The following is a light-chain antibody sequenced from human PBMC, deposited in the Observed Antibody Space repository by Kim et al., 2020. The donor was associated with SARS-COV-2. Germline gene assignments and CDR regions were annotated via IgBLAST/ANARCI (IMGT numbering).Light chain of an antibody. CDR2: IYTDGSH. CDR1: SGYSDNP. J-gene: IGLJ2*01. CDR3: QTWGSGIRV. Sequence: QLALTQSPSASASLGASVKLTCTLSSGYSDNPVAWHQQQPEKGPRFLMKIYTDGSHNRGDGIPERFSGSSSGAERYLTISSLQSDDEADYYCQTWGSGIRVFGGGTKLTVL. V-gene: IGLV4-69*01.